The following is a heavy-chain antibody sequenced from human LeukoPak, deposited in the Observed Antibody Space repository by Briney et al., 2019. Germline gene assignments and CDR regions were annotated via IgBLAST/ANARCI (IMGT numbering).Heavy chain of an antibody. CDR2: ISGSGGST. Sequence: GGSLRLSCAASGFTFSTYAMSWVRQAPGKGLEWASVISGSGGSTYYADSVKGRFTISRDNSKNTLYLQMNSLRAEDTAVYYCAKDSREYCSSTSCYAFDIWGQGTMVTVSS. J-gene: IGHJ3*02. V-gene: IGHV3-23*01. CDR3: AKDSREYCSSTSCYAFDI. CDR1: GFTFSTYA. D-gene: IGHD2-2*01.